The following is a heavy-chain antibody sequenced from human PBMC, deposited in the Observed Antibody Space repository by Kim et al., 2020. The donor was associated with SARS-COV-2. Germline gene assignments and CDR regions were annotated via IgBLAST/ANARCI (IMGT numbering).Heavy chain of an antibody. CDR3: ARTGGGSYRYYGMDV. J-gene: IGHJ6*02. Sequence: PSLKSRVTISVDTSKDEFSRKLSAVTAADTAVYYCARTGGGSYRYYGMDVWGQGTTVPVSS. D-gene: IGHD1-26*01. V-gene: IGHV4-59*01.